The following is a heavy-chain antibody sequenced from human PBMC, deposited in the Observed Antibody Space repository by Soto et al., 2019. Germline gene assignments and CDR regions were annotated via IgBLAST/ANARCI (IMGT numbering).Heavy chain of an antibody. CDR1: GGSFSSYY. CDR2: IYYSGSA. J-gene: IGHJ6*02. D-gene: IGHD3-10*01. CDR3: ARATYYYGSGSYYYYYYGMDV. V-gene: IGHV4-59*01. Sequence: SETLSLTCTVSGGSFSSYYWSWIRQPPGKGLEWVGYIYYSGSANYNPSLKSRVTISVDTSKNPFSRKLSSVTAADTAVYYCARATYYYGSGSYYYYYYGMDVWGQGTTVTVSS.